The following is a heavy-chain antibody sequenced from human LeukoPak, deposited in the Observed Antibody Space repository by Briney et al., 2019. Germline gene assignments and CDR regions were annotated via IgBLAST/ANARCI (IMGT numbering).Heavy chain of an antibody. D-gene: IGHD5-18*01. CDR1: GFTFSSYG. Sequence: GGSLRLSCAASGFTFSSYGMHWVRQAPGKGLEWVAVIWYDGSNKYYADSVKGRFTISRDNSKNTLYLQMNSLTAEDTAVYYCAKASGYSYGYWYYGMDVWGQGTAVTVSS. J-gene: IGHJ6*02. V-gene: IGHV3-33*06. CDR2: IWYDGSNK. CDR3: AKASGYSYGYWYYGMDV.